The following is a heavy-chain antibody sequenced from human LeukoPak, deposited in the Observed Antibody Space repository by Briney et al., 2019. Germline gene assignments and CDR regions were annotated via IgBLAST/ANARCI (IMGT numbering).Heavy chain of an antibody. Sequence: PSETLSLTCTVSGGSINSYYWSWIRQPAGKGLEWIGRIYTTGSSNYNPSLESRVTMSVDTSKKQFSLKLRSVTAADTAVYYCARVMWFGDLSDAFDIWGQGTMVTVSS. J-gene: IGHJ3*02. CDR2: IYTTGSS. D-gene: IGHD3-10*01. CDR1: GGSINSYY. V-gene: IGHV4-4*07. CDR3: ARVMWFGDLSDAFDI.